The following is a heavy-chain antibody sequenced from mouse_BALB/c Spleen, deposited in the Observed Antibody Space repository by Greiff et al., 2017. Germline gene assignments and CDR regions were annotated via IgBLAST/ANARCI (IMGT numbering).Heavy chain of an antibody. J-gene: IGHJ4*01. D-gene: IGHD1-1*02. V-gene: IGHV1-9*01. CDR2: ILPGSGST. Sequence: QVQLQQSGAELMKSGASVKISCKATGYTFSSYWIEWVKQRPGHGLEWIGEILPGSGSTNYNEKFKGKATFTADTSSNTSYMELSSLTSEDSAVYYCARRGYGVAMDYWGQGTSVTVSS. CDR3: ARRGYGVAMDY. CDR1: GYTFSSYW.